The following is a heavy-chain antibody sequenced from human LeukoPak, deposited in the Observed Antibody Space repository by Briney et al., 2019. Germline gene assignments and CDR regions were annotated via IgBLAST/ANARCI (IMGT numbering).Heavy chain of an antibody. J-gene: IGHJ3*02. CDR3: TRGYSSVSRYAFDI. Sequence: GGSLRLSCEGSGSTFTDQYMDWVRQAPGKGLEWVGRIANKANRYTTEYAASVKGRFTISRDDSKNSLYLQMNRLKSEDTAVYSCTRGYSSVSRYAFDIWGQGTMVTVSS. CDR2: IANKANRYTT. D-gene: IGHD3-22*01. V-gene: IGHV3-72*01. CDR1: GSTFTDQY.